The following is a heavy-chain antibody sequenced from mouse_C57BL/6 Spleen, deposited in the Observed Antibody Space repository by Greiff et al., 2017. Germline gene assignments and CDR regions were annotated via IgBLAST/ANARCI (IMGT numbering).Heavy chain of an antibody. CDR1: GFTFSNYW. D-gene: IGHD1-1*01. CDR3: TGGTYYYGSSSPWYFDV. Sequence: EVQGVESGGGLVQPGGSMKLSCVASGFTFSNYWMNWVRQSPEKGLEWVAQIRLKSDNYATHYAESVKGRFTISRDDSKSSVYLQMNNLRAEDTGIYYCTGGTYYYGSSSPWYFDVWGTGTTVTVSS. V-gene: IGHV6-3*01. CDR2: IRLKSDNYAT. J-gene: IGHJ1*03.